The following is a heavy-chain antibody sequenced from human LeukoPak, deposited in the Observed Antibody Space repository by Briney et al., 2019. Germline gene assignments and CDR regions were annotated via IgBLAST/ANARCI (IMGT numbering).Heavy chain of an antibody. Sequence: GGSLRLSCAASGFTFNSYGMHWVSQAPGKGLEWVAVMWYDGSNKYYADSVKGRFTISRDDSKNTLYLQMNSLRAEDTAMYYCARGLPPVMKYYFDYWGQGTLVTVSS. CDR1: GFTFNSYG. D-gene: IGHD4-11*01. V-gene: IGHV3-33*01. J-gene: IGHJ4*02. CDR2: MWYDGSNK. CDR3: ARGLPPVMKYYFDY.